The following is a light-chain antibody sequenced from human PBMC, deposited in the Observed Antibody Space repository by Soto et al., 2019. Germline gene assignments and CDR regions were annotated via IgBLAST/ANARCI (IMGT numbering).Light chain of an antibody. CDR1: QRISSF. J-gene: IGKJ3*01. V-gene: IGKV1-9*01. CDR3: YRLNSCLIA. CDR2: GAS. Sequence: IQLTQSPSSLSASVGDRVTITCRASQRISSFLAWYQQKPGKAPKLLIYGASTLQSGVPSRFSGSGSGTNFTLTSGSLQPEDFATYYYYRLNSCLIAFGPVTKVYI.